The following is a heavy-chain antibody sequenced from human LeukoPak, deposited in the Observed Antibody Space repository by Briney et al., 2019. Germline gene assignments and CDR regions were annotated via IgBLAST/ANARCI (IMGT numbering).Heavy chain of an antibody. Sequence: ASVKVSCKASGYTFTSYGISWVRQAPGQGLEWMGWISAYNGNTNYAQKLQGRVTMTTDASTSTAYMELRSLRSDDTAVYYCARGRYSYEIVSYYYGMDVWGQGTTVTVSS. CDR1: GYTFTSYG. J-gene: IGHJ6*02. V-gene: IGHV1-18*01. CDR2: ISAYNGNT. CDR3: ARGRYSYEIVSYYYGMDV. D-gene: IGHD5-18*01.